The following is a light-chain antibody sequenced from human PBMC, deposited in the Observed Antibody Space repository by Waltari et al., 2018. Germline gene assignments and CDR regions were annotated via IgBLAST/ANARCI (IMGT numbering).Light chain of an antibody. CDR3: FSYAGSRNWV. J-gene: IGLJ3*02. CDR2: EVT. Sequence: QSALTQAAYVSGSPGQSTTMSCTGTHSDVGRHNLVPWYQQNPGETPKLMIFEVTKRPSGVSNRFSGSKSGNTASLTISGLQAEDEAHYYCFSYAGSRNWVFGGGTKLTVL. CDR1: HSDVGRHNL. V-gene: IGLV2-23*02.